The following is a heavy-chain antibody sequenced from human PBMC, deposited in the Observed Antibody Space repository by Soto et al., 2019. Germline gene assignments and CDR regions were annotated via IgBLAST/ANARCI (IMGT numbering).Heavy chain of an antibody. D-gene: IGHD2-2*01. CDR2: INPSGGST. Sequence: ASVKVSCKASGYTFTSYYMHWVRQAPGQGLEWMGIINPSGGSTSYAQEFQGRVTMTRDTSTSTVYMELSSLRSEDTAVYYCARGGIVLVPAAKGWFDPWGQGTLVTVSS. J-gene: IGHJ5*02. V-gene: IGHV1-46*01. CDR1: GYTFTSYY. CDR3: ARGGIVLVPAAKGWFDP.